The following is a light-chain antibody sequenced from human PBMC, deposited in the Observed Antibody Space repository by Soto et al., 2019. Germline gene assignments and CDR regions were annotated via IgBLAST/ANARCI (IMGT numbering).Light chain of an antibody. V-gene: IGKV1-27*01. Sequence: DIQMTQSPSSLSSSLGDRATITCRASQGISNYLAWYQQKPGKAPKLLIYAASTVQTGVPSRFSGSGSGTDFLLTISSLQPEDVATYYWQHYNCAPWTFGQGTKVEIK. J-gene: IGKJ1*01. CDR1: QGISNY. CDR3: QHYNCAPWT. CDR2: AAS.